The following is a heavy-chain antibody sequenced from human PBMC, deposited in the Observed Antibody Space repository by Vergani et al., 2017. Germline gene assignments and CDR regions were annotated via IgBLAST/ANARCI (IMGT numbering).Heavy chain of an antibody. V-gene: IGHV4-59*01. CDR1: GGSISSYY. D-gene: IGHD3-3*01. J-gene: IGHJ6*03. CDR2: IYYSGST. CDR3: ARDLLLRFLEWLSCYYYDDMDV. Sequence: QVQLQESGPGLVKPSETLSLTCTVSGGSISSYYWSWIRQPPGQGLEWIGYIYYSGSTNYNPSLTSRVTISVDTSKNQFSLKRSSVTAADTAVYYCARDLLLRFLEWLSCYYYDDMDVWGKGTTVTVSS.